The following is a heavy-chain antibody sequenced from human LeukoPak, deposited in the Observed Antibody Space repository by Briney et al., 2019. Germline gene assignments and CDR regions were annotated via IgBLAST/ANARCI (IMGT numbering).Heavy chain of an antibody. CDR3: ATGWATGSSWSFDY. CDR1: GYTLTELS. V-gene: IGHV1-24*01. Sequence: ASVKVSCKVSGYTLTELSMHWVRQAPGKGLEWMGGFDPEDGETIYAQKFQGRVPMTEDTSTDTAYMELSSLRSEDTAVYYCATGWATGSSWSFDYWGQGTLVTVSS. CDR2: FDPEDGET. D-gene: IGHD6-13*01. J-gene: IGHJ4*02.